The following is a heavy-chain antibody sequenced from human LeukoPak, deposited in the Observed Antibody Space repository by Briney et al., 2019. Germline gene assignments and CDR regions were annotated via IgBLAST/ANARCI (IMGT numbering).Heavy chain of an antibody. V-gene: IGHV3-23*01. CDR3: AKDTHRITIFGAFFDY. Sequence: TGGSLRLSCAASGFTFSSYAMSWVRQAPGKGLEWVSAISGSGGSTYYADSVKGRFTISRDNSKNTLYLQMNSLRAEDTAVYYCAKDTHRITIFGAFFDYWGQGTLVTVSS. D-gene: IGHD3-3*01. CDR1: GFTFSSYA. J-gene: IGHJ4*02. CDR2: ISGSGGST.